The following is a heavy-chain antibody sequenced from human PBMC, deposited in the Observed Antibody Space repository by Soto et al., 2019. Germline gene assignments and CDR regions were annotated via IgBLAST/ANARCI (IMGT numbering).Heavy chain of an antibody. CDR2: IYYSGST. Sequence: QLQLQESGPGLVKPSETLSLTCTVSGGSISSSSYYWGWIRQPPGKGLEWIGSIYYSGSTYYNPSLKIRVTISIDASKNQSSLKLSSVTAADTAVYYCARHREVLLWFGAQGGWFDPWGQGTLVTVSS. CDR3: ARHREVLLWFGAQGGWFDP. D-gene: IGHD3-10*01. CDR1: GGSISSSSYY. V-gene: IGHV4-39*01. J-gene: IGHJ5*02.